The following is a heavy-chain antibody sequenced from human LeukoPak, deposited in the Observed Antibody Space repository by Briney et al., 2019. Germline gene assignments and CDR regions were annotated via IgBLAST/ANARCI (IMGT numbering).Heavy chain of an antibody. D-gene: IGHD1-26*01. CDR2: ISGSGVTT. V-gene: IGHV3-23*01. Sequence: GGSLRLSCAASGFTFSSYAMGWVRQAPGKGLDWVSAISGSGVTTHYAGSVQGRFSISRDNSKNTLYLQMNSLRVEDTALYYCVKKVVVGATSPYSDFQDWGQGTLVTVSS. CDR3: VKKVVVGATSPYSDFQD. CDR1: GFTFSSYA. J-gene: IGHJ1*01.